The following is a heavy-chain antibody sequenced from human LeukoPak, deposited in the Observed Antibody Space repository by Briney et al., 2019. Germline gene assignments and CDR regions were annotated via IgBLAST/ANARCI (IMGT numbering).Heavy chain of an antibody. CDR3: ARLVVVTAKNYYFDY. D-gene: IGHD2-21*02. Sequence: PGGSLRLSCAASGFTFSSYWMSWVRQAPGKGLEWVSSINSNSIYIYYADSVKGRFTISRDNAKNSLSLQMNSLRAEDTAIYYCARLVVVTAKNYYFDYWGQGTLVTVSS. V-gene: IGHV3-21*01. CDR1: GFTFSSYW. CDR2: INSNSIYI. J-gene: IGHJ4*02.